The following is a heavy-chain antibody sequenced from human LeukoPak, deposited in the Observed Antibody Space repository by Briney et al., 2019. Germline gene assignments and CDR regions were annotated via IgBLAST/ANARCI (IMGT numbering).Heavy chain of an antibody. CDR1: GYTFTSYY. D-gene: IGHD3-16*01. J-gene: IGHJ3*02. Sequence: ASVKVSCKASGYTFTSYYMHWVRQAPGQGLEWMGIINPSGGNTSYAQKFQGRVTMTRDTSTSTVYMELSSLRSEDTAVYYCARGPLYPTTDDAFDIWGQGTMVTVSS. CDR2: INPSGGNT. CDR3: ARGPLYPTTDDAFDI. V-gene: IGHV1-46*01.